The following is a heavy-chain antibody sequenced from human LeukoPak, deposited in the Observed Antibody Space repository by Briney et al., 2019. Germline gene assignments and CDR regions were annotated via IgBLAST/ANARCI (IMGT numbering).Heavy chain of an antibody. CDR3: ARGGHRQKEF. V-gene: IGHV3-7*01. Sequence: PGGSLRLSCAASGFTFSNYWMTWVRQSPGKGLEWVAIIKPDGSDKYHVDSVKGRFTISRDNAKNSLYLQMSSLRAEDTAVYYCARGGHRQKEFWGQGTLVTVSS. J-gene: IGHJ4*02. CDR1: GFTFSNYW. CDR2: IKPDGSDK. D-gene: IGHD3-10*01.